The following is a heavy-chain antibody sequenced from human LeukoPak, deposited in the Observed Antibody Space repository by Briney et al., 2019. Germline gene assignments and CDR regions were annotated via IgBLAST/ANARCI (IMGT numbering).Heavy chain of an antibody. CDR2: VGANVGST. D-gene: IGHD2-8*02. Sequence: GGSLRLSGVASGFAFSTFAMYWLRQAPGKGLEWVSAVGANVGSTSYADSVRGRFTISRDNSRNTLYLQMSSLRTDDTATYYCTKSTDYWYYGMDVWGQGTTVTVSS. CDR1: GFAFSTFA. V-gene: IGHV3-23*01. J-gene: IGHJ6*02. CDR3: TKSTDYWYYGMDV.